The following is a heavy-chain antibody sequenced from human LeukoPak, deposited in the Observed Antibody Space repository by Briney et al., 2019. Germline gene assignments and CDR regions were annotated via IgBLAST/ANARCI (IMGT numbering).Heavy chain of an antibody. J-gene: IGHJ6*02. CDR3: ARERPEYNYYYGMDV. Sequence: SETLSLTCTVSGGSISSYYWSWIRQPPGKGLEWIGYIYYSGSTNYNPSLKSRVTISVDTSKNQFSLKLSSVTAADTAVYYCARERPEYNYYYGMDVWGQGTTVTVSS. D-gene: IGHD1-14*01. CDR2: IYYSGST. V-gene: IGHV4-59*01. CDR1: GGSISSYY.